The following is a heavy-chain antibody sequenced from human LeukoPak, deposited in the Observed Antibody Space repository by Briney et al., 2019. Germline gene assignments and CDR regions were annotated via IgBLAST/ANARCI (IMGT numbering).Heavy chain of an antibody. Sequence: GRSLRLSCAASGFTFRSYGMHWVRQAPGKGLEWVAVISYDGSNKYYADSVKGRFTISRDNSKNTLYLQMNSLRAEDTAVYYCAKDGNYYDSSGYYPDAFDIWGQGTMVTVSS. CDR2: ISYDGSNK. D-gene: IGHD3-22*01. J-gene: IGHJ3*02. V-gene: IGHV3-30*18. CDR1: GFTFRSYG. CDR3: AKDGNYYDSSGYYPDAFDI.